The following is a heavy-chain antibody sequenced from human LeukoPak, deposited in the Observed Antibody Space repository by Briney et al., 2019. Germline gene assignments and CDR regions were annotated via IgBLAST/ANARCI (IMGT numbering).Heavy chain of an antibody. CDR2: IYTSGST. CDR1: GGSICSYY. D-gene: IGHD2-2*01. J-gene: IGHJ5*02. Sequence: PSETLSLTCTVSGGSICSYYWSWIRQPPGKGLEWIGYIYTSGSTNYNPSLKSRVTISVDTSKNQFSLKLSSVTAADTAVYYCARGWTVPAAANWFDPWGQGTLVTVSS. V-gene: IGHV4-4*09. CDR3: ARGWTVPAAANWFDP.